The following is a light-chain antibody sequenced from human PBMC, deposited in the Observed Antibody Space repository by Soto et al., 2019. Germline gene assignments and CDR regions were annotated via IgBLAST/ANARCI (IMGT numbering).Light chain of an antibody. CDR2: GAS. CDR1: QSVADN. J-gene: IGKJ5*01. V-gene: IGKV3-15*01. CDR3: QQYNYWPIT. Sequence: EVVMTQSPATLSVSPWERVTLSCRSSQSVADNLAWFQQKPGQGPRLLIYGASTRATGIPARFSGSGSETDFTLTVSSRRSEDSAVYYCQQYNYWPITFGQGTRLEIK.